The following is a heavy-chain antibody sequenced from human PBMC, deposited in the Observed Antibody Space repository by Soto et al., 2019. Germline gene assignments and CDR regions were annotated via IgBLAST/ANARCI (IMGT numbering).Heavy chain of an antibody. J-gene: IGHJ4*02. Sequence: ASVKVSCKASGYTFISYGITWVRQAPGQGLQWMGWISAYNGNTNYAQKLQGRVTMTTDTSTSTAYMDLRSLRSDDTAVYYSARVAYYYDSSGYYYFDYWGQGTLVTVSS. CDR2: ISAYNGNT. CDR3: ARVAYYYDSSGYYYFDY. D-gene: IGHD3-22*01. V-gene: IGHV1-18*01. CDR1: GYTFISYG.